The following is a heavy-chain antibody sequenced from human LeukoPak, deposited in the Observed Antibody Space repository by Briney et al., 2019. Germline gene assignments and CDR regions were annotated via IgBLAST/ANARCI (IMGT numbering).Heavy chain of an antibody. CDR3: TRDEVRAPLDN. V-gene: IGHV3-33*01. D-gene: IGHD3-10*01. Sequence: PGRSLRLSCAASGFTFSTYGMHWVRQAPGKGLEWVALIYYDGSNKYYADSVKGRFTVSRDNSKNTLYLQMNILRAEDMGVYYCTRDEVRAPLDNWGQGTLVTVSS. CDR1: GFTFSTYG. CDR2: IYYDGSNK. J-gene: IGHJ4*02.